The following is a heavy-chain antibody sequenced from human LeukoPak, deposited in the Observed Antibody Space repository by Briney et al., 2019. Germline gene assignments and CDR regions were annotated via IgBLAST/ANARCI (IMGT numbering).Heavy chain of an antibody. CDR2: IRSKANSYAT. CDR1: GFTFSGSA. V-gene: IGHV3-73*01. Sequence: GGSLRLSCAASGFTFSGSAMHWVRQASGKGLEWVGRIRSKANSYATAYAASVKGRFTISRDDSKNTAYLQMNSLKTEDTAVYYCAGDDYSTSAPFDYWGQGTLVTVSS. D-gene: IGHD6-6*01. J-gene: IGHJ4*02. CDR3: AGDDYSTSAPFDY.